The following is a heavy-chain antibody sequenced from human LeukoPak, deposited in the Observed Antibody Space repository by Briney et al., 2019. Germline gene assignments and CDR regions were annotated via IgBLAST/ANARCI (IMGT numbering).Heavy chain of an antibody. CDR3: ARGRTGITMVRGVVRRGYFDY. D-gene: IGHD3-10*01. CDR2: INHSGST. Sequence: GSLRLSCTASGFTFSSYWMSWVRQPPGKGLEWIGEINHSGSTNYNPSLKSRVTISVDTSKNQFSLKLSSVTPADTAVYYCARGRTGITMVRGVVRRGYFDYWGQGTLVTVSS. V-gene: IGHV4-34*01. CDR1: GFTFSSYW. J-gene: IGHJ4*02.